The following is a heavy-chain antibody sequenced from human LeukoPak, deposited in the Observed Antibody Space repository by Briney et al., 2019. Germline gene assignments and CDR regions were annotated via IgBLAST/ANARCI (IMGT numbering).Heavy chain of an antibody. CDR2: IIPLFGST. D-gene: IGHD6-13*01. CDR1: GGTLSYHA. J-gene: IGHJ1*01. Sequence: SVKVSCKASGGTLSYHAVSWVRQAPGQGLEWMGGIIPLFGSTKYTQKFQGRVTITTDESTSAAYMELSSLRSDDTAVYYCARADGWEAAAGTGGIRFQHWGQGTLVTVSS. V-gene: IGHV1-69*05. CDR3: ARADGWEAAAGTGGIRFQH.